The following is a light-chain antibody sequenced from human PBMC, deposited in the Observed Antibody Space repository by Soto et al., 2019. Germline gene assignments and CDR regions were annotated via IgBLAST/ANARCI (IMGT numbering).Light chain of an antibody. V-gene: IGLV2-14*01. CDR2: EVT. J-gene: IGLJ3*02. CDR1: SSDVGSYDY. CDR3: SSYTSSTTRV. Sequence: QSALIQPPSVSGSPGQSVTISCTGTSSDVGSYDYVSWYQQHPGKAPKLMIYEVTHRPSGVSNRFSGSKSGNTASLTISGLQAEDEADYYCSSYTSSTTRVFGGGTKLTVL.